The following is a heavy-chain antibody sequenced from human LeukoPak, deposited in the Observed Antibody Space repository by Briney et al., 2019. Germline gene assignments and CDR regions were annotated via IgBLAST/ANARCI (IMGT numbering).Heavy chain of an antibody. CDR2: INPDNGGT. V-gene: IGHV1-2*02. J-gene: IGHJ4*02. Sequence: SSGKVSCKASGYTFTGYYMHWVRQAPGQGLEWMGWINPDNGGTNYAQKFQGRVTMTRDMSISTAYMELSRLRSDDKAVYYCARDPSNSGYDYLYYFDYWGQGTLVTVSS. CDR1: GYTFTGYY. CDR3: ARDPSNSGYDYLYYFDY. D-gene: IGHD5-12*01.